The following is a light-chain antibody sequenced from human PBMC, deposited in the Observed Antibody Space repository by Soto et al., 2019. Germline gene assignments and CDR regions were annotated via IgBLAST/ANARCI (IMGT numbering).Light chain of an antibody. CDR2: DVS. Sequence: QSALTQPASVSGSPGQSITISCTGTSSDIGDYTHVSWYQQHPGKAPKLIIYDVSDRPSGVSNRFSGSKSGNTASLTISGLQTEDEADYYCCSYTSISTSAVFGGGTKVTVL. CDR3: CSYTSISTSAV. V-gene: IGLV2-14*03. J-gene: IGLJ2*01. CDR1: SSDIGDYTH.